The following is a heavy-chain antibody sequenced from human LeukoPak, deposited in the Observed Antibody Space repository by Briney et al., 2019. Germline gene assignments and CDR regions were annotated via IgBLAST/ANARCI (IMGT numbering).Heavy chain of an antibody. V-gene: IGHV3-66*01. J-gene: IGHJ4*02. CDR1: GFTFSNNY. Sequence: GSLRLSCAASGFTFSNNYMSWVRQAPGKGLEWVSVIYSGVTAHYADSVKGRFTISRDNSKNTLYLQMNNLRAEDTAVYYCARDVNYDYIYWVQGTLVTVSS. D-gene: IGHD5-12*01. CDR2: IYSGVTA. CDR3: ARDVNYDYIY.